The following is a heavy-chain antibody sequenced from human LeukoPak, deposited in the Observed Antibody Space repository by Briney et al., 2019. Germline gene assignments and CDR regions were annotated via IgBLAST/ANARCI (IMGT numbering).Heavy chain of an antibody. CDR3: ARAPQWHRWFDP. D-gene: IGHD6-19*01. J-gene: IGHJ5*02. V-gene: IGHV4-31*03. Sequence: PSQTLSLTCTVSGGSISSGGYYWSWIRQHPGKGPEWIGYIYYSGSTYYNPSLKSRVTISVDTSKNQFSLKLSSVTAADTAVYYCARAPQWHRWFDPWGQGTLVTVSS. CDR1: GGSISSGGYY. CDR2: IYYSGST.